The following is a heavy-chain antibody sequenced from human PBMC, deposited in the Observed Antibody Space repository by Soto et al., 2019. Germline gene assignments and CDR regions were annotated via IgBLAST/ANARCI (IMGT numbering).Heavy chain of an antibody. CDR3: ARAECSTPDCLTAYYSYGLDV. J-gene: IGHJ6*02. V-gene: IGHV3-48*03. CDR1: GFTFSNFE. CDR2: INTAGTTK. D-gene: IGHD2-2*01. Sequence: HPGGSLRLSCAASGFTFSNFEMHWVRQAPGKGLEWVSYINTAGTTKYYAESVKGRFTTSRDNARNSLFLQMNSLSAEDTAVYYCARAECSTPDCLTAYYSYGLDVWGQGTTVTVSS.